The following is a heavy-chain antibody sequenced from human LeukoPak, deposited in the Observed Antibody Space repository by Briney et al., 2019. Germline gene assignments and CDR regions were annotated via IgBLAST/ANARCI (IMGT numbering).Heavy chain of an antibody. J-gene: IGHJ4*02. Sequence: SGPTLVKPTQTLTLTCTFSGFSLSTSGVGVGWIRQPPGKALEWLALIYWNDDKRYSPSLKSRLTITKDTSKNQVVLTMTNMDPVDTATYYCAHSKGVTIFGVVIRTHNWFDYWGQGTLVTVSS. CDR1: GFSLSTSGVG. D-gene: IGHD3-3*01. CDR3: AHSKGVTIFGVVIRTHNWFDY. CDR2: IYWNDDK. V-gene: IGHV2-5*01.